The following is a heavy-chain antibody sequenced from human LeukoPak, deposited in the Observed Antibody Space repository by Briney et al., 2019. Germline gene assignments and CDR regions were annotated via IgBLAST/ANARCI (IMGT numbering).Heavy chain of an antibody. D-gene: IGHD2-15*01. Sequence: SETLSLTCAVYGGSISSSAYYWGWIRQPPGKGLEWIGSMFYSGSTNYNPSLKSRVTISVDTSKNQFSLKLSSVTAADTAVYYCARGRLECSGGSCYYPYFDYWGQGTLVTVSS. CDR1: GGSISSSAYY. CDR2: MFYSGST. CDR3: ARGRLECSGGSCYYPYFDY. V-gene: IGHV4-39*07. J-gene: IGHJ4*02.